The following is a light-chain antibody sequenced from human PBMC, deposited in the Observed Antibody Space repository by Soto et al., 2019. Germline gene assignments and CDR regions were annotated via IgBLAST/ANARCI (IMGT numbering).Light chain of an antibody. CDR1: SSDVGEYKY. V-gene: IGLV2-8*01. J-gene: IGLJ2*01. CDR3: SSYGGFNDVL. Sequence: QSVLTQPTSASGSPGQSVTISCTGSSSDVGEYKYVSWYQQHPGKAPKLIIYEVSKRPSGIPGRFSGSKSGNTASLTVAGLQAADEADYYCSSYGGFNDVLFGGGTKLTVL. CDR2: EVS.